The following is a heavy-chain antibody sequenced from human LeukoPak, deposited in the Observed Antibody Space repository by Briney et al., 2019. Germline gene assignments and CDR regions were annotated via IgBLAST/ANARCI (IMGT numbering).Heavy chain of an antibody. D-gene: IGHD1/OR15-1a*01. CDR1: GFTFTTFG. Sequence: GGSLRLSCAASGFTFTTFGIHWVRQAPGKGLEWVAAISPDGKTEYYTDSVKGRFTVSRDNSKNMIYLQMNSLRGEDSAVYFCAKINNDDDYWGQGALVTVSS. J-gene: IGHJ4*02. V-gene: IGHV3-30*18. CDR2: ISPDGKTE. CDR3: AKINNDDDY.